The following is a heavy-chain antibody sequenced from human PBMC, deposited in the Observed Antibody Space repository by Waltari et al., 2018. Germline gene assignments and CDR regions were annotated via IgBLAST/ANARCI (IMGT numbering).Heavy chain of an antibody. Sequence: EMQLVESGGGLVQPGGSLRLSCAASGFTFSSYSMNWVRQAPGKGLEWVSYISSSSSTIYYADSVKGRFTISRDNAKNSLYLQMNSLRAEDTAVYYCARRVVVAATSDYYYYYMDVWGKGTTVTVSS. CDR1: GFTFSSYS. CDR3: ARRVVVAATSDYYYYYMDV. V-gene: IGHV3-48*04. D-gene: IGHD2-15*01. CDR2: ISSSSSTI. J-gene: IGHJ6*03.